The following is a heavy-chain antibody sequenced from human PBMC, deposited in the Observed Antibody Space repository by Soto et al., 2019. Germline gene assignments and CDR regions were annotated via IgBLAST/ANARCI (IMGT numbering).Heavy chain of an antibody. CDR1: GFTFSDYY. D-gene: IGHD6-19*01. V-gene: IGHV3-11*01. J-gene: IGHJ4*02. Sequence: GGSLRLSCAASGFTFSDYYMSWIRQAPGKGPEWVSYISATSTIYYADSVKGRFTISRDNAKNSLCLQMNSLRAEDSAVYYCASGSPYSNGWYAYWGQGTLVTVSS. CDR2: ISATSTI. CDR3: ASGSPYSNGWYAY.